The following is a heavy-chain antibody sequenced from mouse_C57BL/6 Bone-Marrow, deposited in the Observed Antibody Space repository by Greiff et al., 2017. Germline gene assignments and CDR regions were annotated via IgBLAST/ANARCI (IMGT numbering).Heavy chain of an antibody. D-gene: IGHD1-1*01. CDR2: IHPNSGST. J-gene: IGHJ1*03. CDR3: ARRAVVDYWYFDV. Sequence: VQLQQSGPELVRPGASVKLSCKASGYTFTSYWMHWVKQRPGQGLEWIGMIHPNSGSTNYNEKFKSKATLTVDKSSSTAYMQLSSLTSEDSAVYYCARRAVVDYWYFDVWGTGTTVTVSS. V-gene: IGHV1-64*01. CDR1: GYTFTSYW.